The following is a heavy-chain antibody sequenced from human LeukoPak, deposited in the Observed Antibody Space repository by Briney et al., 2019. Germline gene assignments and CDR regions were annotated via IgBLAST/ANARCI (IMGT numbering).Heavy chain of an antibody. CDR2: IIPIFGTA. V-gene: IGHV1-69*05. D-gene: IGHD3-10*01. J-gene: IGHJ6*03. CDR1: GGTFSSYA. Sequence: ASVKVSCKASGGTFSSYAIGWVRQAPGQGLEWMGGIIPIFGTANYAQKFQGRVTITTDESTSTAYMELSSLRSEDTAVYYCVRAQKGVLWFGEPSYYMDVWGKGTTVTVSS. CDR3: VRAQKGVLWFGEPSYYMDV.